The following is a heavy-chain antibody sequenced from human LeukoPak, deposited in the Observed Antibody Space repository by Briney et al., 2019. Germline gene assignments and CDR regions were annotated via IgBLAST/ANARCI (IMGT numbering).Heavy chain of an antibody. CDR2: IYWNDDK. J-gene: IGHJ4*02. V-gene: IGHV2-5*01. Sequence: SGPTLVKPTQTLTLTCTFSGFSLSTSGVGVGWIRRPPGKALEWLALIYWNDDKRYSPSLKSRLTITKDISKNQVVLTMTNMDPVDTATYYCAHRRFLDSSGYFDYWGQGTLVTVSS. CDR1: GFSLSTSGVG. D-gene: IGHD3-22*01. CDR3: AHRRFLDSSGYFDY.